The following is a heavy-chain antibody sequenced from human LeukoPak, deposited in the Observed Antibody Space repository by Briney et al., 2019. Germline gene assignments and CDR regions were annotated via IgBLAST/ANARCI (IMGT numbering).Heavy chain of an antibody. J-gene: IGHJ4*02. CDR1: GFTFSSYR. D-gene: IGHD3-22*01. CDR3: ARDFDYYDSSGPSWGYYFDY. V-gene: IGHV3-21*01. Sequence: GGSLRLSCSASGFTFSSYRMNWVRQAPGKGLEWVSSISSSSSYIYYADSVKGRFTISRDNAKNSLYLQMNSLRAEDTAVYYCARDFDYYDSSGPSWGYYFDYWGQGTLVTVSS. CDR2: ISSSSSYI.